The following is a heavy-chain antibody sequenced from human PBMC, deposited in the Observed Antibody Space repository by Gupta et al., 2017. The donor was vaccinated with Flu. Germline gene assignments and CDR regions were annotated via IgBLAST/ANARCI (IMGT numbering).Heavy chain of an antibody. D-gene: IGHD2-2*02. V-gene: IGHV4-34*01. Sequence: QVQLQQWGAGLLKPSETLSLTCAVDGGSFCGYYWSWIRQPPGKGLEWIGEIRHSGSTNYNPSLKSRVTISADPSKRQFSLTLSSVTAADTAVYYCAGYQLLYRFDPWGQGTLVTVSS. CDR2: IRHSGST. CDR1: GGSFCGYY. CDR3: AGYQLLYRFDP. J-gene: IGHJ5*02.